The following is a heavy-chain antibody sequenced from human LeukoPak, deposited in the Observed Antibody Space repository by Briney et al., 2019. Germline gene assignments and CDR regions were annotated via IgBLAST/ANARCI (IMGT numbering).Heavy chain of an antibody. CDR2: INTDGSST. Sequence: GGSLRLSCAASGFTFTSYWMHWVRQAPGKGLVWVSRINTDGSSTTYPDSVKGRFTISRDNAKDTLYLQMNSRRAEDTAVYYCARATSGYYDYWGQGSLVTVSS. CDR1: GFTFTSYW. CDR3: ARATSGYYDY. V-gene: IGHV3-74*01. J-gene: IGHJ4*02. D-gene: IGHD2-15*01.